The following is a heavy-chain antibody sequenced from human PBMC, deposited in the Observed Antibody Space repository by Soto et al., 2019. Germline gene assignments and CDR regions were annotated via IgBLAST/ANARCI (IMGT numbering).Heavy chain of an antibody. V-gene: IGHV4-61*05. J-gene: IGHJ4*02. D-gene: IGHD6-13*01. CDR3: ARTPGSSYIDH. CDR1: GGSISSSSNH. CDR2: IYYIGST. Sequence: PSETLSLTCTVSGGSISSSSNHWGWLRQPPGKGLEWIGYIYYIGSTNYNPSLKGRVTLSIDTSENQFSLKLSSVTAADTAVYYCARTPGSSYIDHWGQGTLVTVSS.